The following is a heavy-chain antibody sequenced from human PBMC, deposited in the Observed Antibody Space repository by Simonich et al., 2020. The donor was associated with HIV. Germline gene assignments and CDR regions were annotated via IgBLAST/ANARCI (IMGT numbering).Heavy chain of an antibody. CDR3: ANSGVI. J-gene: IGHJ4*02. CDR2: VDPEDGET. V-gene: IGHV1-69-2*01. Sequence: EVHLVQSGAEVKKPGATVKISCKVSGYTFSDYNIHWVRQAPGKRPEWWGLVDPEDGETTYANKFQGRITMTADTSTETAYMELSSLSSDDTAVYYCANSGVIWGQGTLVTVSS. D-gene: IGHD3-10*01. CDR1: GYTFSDYN.